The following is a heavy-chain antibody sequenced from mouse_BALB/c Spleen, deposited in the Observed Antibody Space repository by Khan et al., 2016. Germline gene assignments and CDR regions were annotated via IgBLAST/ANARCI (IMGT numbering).Heavy chain of an antibody. Sequence: QVQLKQSGPELVKPGASVKMPCKASGYSFTSDYIHWVKQRPGQGLEWMGWIFPGSGITRYNEKFKGKATLTADTSSSTVYMQFSSLTSEDSAVYLCARGPYAYDWYFDVWGAGTTVTVSS. CDR3: ARGPYAYDWYFDV. V-gene: IGHV1-66*01. CDR2: IFPGSGIT. D-gene: IGHD2-2*01. CDR1: GYSFTSDY. J-gene: IGHJ1*01.